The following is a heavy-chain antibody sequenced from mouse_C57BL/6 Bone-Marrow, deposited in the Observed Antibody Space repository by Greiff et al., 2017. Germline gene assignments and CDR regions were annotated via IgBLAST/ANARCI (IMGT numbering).Heavy chain of an antibody. CDR2: INPSSGCT. CDR3: ARDSNYLAY. V-gene: IGHV1-7*01. J-gene: IGHJ3*01. D-gene: IGHD2-5*01. Sequence: VQLHQSGAELAKPGASVKLSCKASGYTFTSYWMHWVKQRPGQGLEWIGYINPSSGCTMYNQKFKDKATLTADKSSSTAYMQLSRLTYEDSAGYYCARDSNYLAYWGQGTLVTVSA. CDR1: GYTFTSYW.